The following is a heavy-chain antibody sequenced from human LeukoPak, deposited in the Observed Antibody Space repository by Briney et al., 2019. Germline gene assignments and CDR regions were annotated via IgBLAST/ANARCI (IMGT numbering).Heavy chain of an antibody. V-gene: IGHV4-39*01. CDR1: GGSISSSTYS. Sequence: SETLSLTCTVSGGSISSSTYSWTWIRQPPGKGLEWIGSIHYDGNTYYKPSLKSRVTISVDTSKIQFSLRLSSATAADMATYYCARHSLNNYGSYYWGQGTLVTVSS. J-gene: IGHJ4*02. CDR2: IHYDGNT. CDR3: ARHSLNNYGSYY. D-gene: IGHD5-24*01.